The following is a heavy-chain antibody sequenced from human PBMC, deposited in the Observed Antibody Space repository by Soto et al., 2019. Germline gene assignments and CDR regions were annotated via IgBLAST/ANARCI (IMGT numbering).Heavy chain of an antibody. CDR1: GFSLSTSGVG. D-gene: IGHD6-19*01. CDR3: AHSYIIAVAGLYYFDY. V-gene: IGHV2-5*02. Sequence: ESGPTLVNPPQTLTLTCTFSGFSLSTSGVGVGWIRQPPGKALEWLALIYWDDDKRYSPSLKSRLTITKDTSKNQVVLTMTNMDPVDSATFYCAHSYIIAVAGLYYFDYWGQGTLVTVSS. J-gene: IGHJ4*02. CDR2: IYWDDDK.